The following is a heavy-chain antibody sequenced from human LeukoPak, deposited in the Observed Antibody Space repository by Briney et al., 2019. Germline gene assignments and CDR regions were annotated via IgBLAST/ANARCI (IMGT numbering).Heavy chain of an antibody. D-gene: IGHD1-26*01. CDR1: EFTFSSYS. J-gene: IGHJ4*02. Sequence: GGSLRLSCAGSEFTFSSYSMNWVRQAPGKGLEWVSSISGSSRDIYYADSVKGRFSISRDNAKNSLYLQMKSLRAEDTAVYYCARRGYHDYSGFDYWGQGTLVTVSS. V-gene: IGHV3-21*01. CDR2: ISGSSRDI. CDR3: ARRGYHDYSGFDY.